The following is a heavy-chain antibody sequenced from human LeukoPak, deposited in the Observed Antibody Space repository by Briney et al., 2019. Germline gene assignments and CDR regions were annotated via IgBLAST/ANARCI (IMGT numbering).Heavy chain of an antibody. V-gene: IGHV1-69*04. D-gene: IGHD3-22*01. CDR2: IIPILGIA. CDR1: GGTFISYA. Sequence: GASVKISCKASGGTFISYAISWVRQAHGQGLEWMGRIIPILGIANYAQKFQGRVTITADKSTSTAYMELSSLRPEDTAVYYCARGDYDSSGYYFDYWGQGTLVTVSS. CDR3: ARGDYDSSGYYFDY. J-gene: IGHJ4*02.